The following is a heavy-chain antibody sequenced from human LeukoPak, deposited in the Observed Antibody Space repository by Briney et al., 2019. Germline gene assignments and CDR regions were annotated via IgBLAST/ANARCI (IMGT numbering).Heavy chain of an antibody. CDR2: INWNGGST. Sequence: GSLRLSCAASGFTFDDYGMSWVRQAPGKGLEWVSGINWNGGSTGYADSVKGRFTISGDNAKNSLYLQMNSLRAEDTALYYCARIGATMVRGVKVDWFDPWGQGTLVTVSS. CDR1: GFTFDDYG. D-gene: IGHD3-10*01. V-gene: IGHV3-20*04. CDR3: ARIGATMVRGVKVDWFDP. J-gene: IGHJ5*02.